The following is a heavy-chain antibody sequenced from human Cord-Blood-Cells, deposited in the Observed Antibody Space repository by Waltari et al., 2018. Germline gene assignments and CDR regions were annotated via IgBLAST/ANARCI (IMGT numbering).Heavy chain of an antibody. CDR2: ISSSGSTI. Sequence: QVQLVESGGGLVKPGGSLRLSCAASGFTFSDYYLRWTRQAPGKGLEWVSYISSSGSTIYYADSVKGRFTISRDNAKNSLYLQMNSLRAEDTAVYYCATSYSNYAFDIWGQGTMVTVSS. CDR1: GFTFSDYY. J-gene: IGHJ3*02. V-gene: IGHV3-11*01. CDR3: ATSYSNYAFDI. D-gene: IGHD4-4*01.